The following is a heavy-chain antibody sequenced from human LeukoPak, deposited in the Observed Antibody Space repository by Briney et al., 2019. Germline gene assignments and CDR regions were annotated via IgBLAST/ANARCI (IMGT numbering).Heavy chain of an antibody. CDR2: MNPNSGNT. V-gene: IGHV1-8*01. J-gene: IGHJ5*02. CDR1: GYTFTSYD. Sequence: GASVKVSCTASGYTFTSYDINWVRQATGQGLEWMGWMNPNSGNTGYAQKFQGRVTMTRNTSISTAYMELSSLRSEDTAVYYCARVYPEKLWFGELSFWFDPWGQGTLVTVSS. D-gene: IGHD3-10*01. CDR3: ARVYPEKLWFGELSFWFDP.